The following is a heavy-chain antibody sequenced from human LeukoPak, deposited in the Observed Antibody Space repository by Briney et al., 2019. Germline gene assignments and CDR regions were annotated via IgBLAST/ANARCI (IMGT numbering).Heavy chain of an antibody. Sequence: SETLSLTCTVSGDSISSGDHYWSWIRQPPGKGLEWIGYIHYSGSTYYNPSLKSRVIISVDMSKNQFSLRLNSLTAADSAVYYCARAAADENSWYFFDYWGQGTLVTVSS. J-gene: IGHJ4*02. CDR1: GDSISSGDHY. D-gene: IGHD1/OR15-1a*01. V-gene: IGHV4-30-4*01. CDR2: IHYSGST. CDR3: ARAAADENSWYFFDY.